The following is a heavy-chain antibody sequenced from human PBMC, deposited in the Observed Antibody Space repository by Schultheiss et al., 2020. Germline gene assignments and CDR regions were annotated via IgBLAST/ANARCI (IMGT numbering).Heavy chain of an antibody. V-gene: IGHV3-74*01. CDR3: AREDRGGLYVWGSYGNHGMDV. CDR2: INSDGSST. CDR1: GFTFSSYW. J-gene: IGHJ6*02. D-gene: IGHD3-16*01. Sequence: GGSLRLSCAASGFTFSSYWMHWVRQAPGKGLVWVSRINSDGSSTSYADSVKGRFTISRDNAKNTLYLQMNSLRAEDTAVYYCAREDRGGLYVWGSYGNHGMDVWGQGTTVTVSS.